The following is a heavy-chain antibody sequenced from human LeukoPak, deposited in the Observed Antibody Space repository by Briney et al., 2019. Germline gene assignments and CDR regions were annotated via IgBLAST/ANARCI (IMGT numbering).Heavy chain of an antibody. V-gene: IGHV3-7*01. CDR2: IKQDGSEK. CDR3: ATSMSSGWYFDY. J-gene: IGHJ4*02. D-gene: IGHD6-19*01. Sequence: GGSLRLSCAASGFTFSSYWMSWVRQAPGKGLEWVANIKQDGSEKYYVDSVKGRFTISRDNAKNSLFLQMNSLRAEDTAVYYCATSMSSGWYFDYWGQGTLVAVPS. CDR1: GFTFSSYW.